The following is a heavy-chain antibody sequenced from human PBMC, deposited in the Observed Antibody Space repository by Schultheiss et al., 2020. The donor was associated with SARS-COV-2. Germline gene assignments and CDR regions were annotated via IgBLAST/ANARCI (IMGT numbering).Heavy chain of an antibody. D-gene: IGHD5-12*01. CDR1: GGTFSSYA. CDR2: INAGNGNT. CDR3: ARDHPLGRLRLYDY. Sequence: SVKVSCKASGGTFSSYAISWVRQAPGQGLEWMGWINAGNGNTKYSQKFQGRVTITADESTSTAYMELRSLRSDDTAVYYCARDHPLGRLRLYDYWGQGTLVTVSS. V-gene: IGHV1-69*13. J-gene: IGHJ4*02.